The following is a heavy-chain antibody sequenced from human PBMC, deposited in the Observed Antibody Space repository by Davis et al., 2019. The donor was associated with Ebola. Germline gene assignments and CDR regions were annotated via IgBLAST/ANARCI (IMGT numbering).Heavy chain of an antibody. CDR3: ARGGGSTQSGIDY. CDR2: ISTYNGHT. V-gene: IGHV1-18*04. J-gene: IGHJ4*02. Sequence: ASVKVSCKASGYTFTSYGFSWVRQAPGQGLEWMGWISTYNGHTNYAQRLQDRVTMTTDTSTSTAYMELRGLTSDDTAVYYCARGGGSTQSGIDYWGQGTLVTVSS. D-gene: IGHD3-10*01. CDR1: GYTFTSYG.